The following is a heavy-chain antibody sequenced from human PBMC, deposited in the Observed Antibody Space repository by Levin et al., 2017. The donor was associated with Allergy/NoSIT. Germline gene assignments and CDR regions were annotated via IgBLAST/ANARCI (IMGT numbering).Heavy chain of an antibody. J-gene: IGHJ3*02. D-gene: IGHD1-26*01. V-gene: IGHV6-1*01. Sequence: SQTLSLPCAISGDSVSSKSAAWNWIRQSPSRGLEWLGRTYYRAKWYNDYAVSVKSRITINPDTSKNQFSLQLNSVTPEDTAVYYCARDVGSSRLDAFDIWGQGTMVTVSS. CDR3: ARDVGSSRLDAFDI. CDR2: TYYRAKWYN. CDR1: GDSVSSKSAA.